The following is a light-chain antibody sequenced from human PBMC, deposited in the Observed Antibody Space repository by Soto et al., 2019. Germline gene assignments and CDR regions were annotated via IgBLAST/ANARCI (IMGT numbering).Light chain of an antibody. CDR2: GAS. Sequence: VITQRPAARRVAQEYRARWSSRASQRISDTLAWYQQKPGQAPRLLIYGASTRATGIPARFSGSGSGRQFTLSVCSLETDAFPVYHCHHHVIFPLPFRLGTKVDIK. CDR1: QRISDT. V-gene: IGKV3-15*01. CDR3: HHHVIFPLP. J-gene: IGKJ1*01.